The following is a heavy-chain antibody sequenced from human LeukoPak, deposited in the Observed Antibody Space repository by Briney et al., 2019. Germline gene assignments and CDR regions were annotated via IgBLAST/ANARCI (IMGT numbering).Heavy chain of an antibody. CDR2: IKEDGSVK. Sequence: GGSLRLSCAASGFTFSRYWMSWVRQAPGKGLEWVANIKEDGSVKYYVESVKGRFTISRDNSKNTLYLQMNSLRAEDTAVYYCAKDRGGAYYESSVDIWGQGTMVTVSS. D-gene: IGHD3-22*01. CDR1: GFTFSRYW. CDR3: AKDRGGAYYESSVDI. J-gene: IGHJ3*02. V-gene: IGHV3-7*01.